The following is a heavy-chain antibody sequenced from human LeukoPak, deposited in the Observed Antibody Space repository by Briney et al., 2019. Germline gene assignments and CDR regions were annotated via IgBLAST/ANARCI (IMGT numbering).Heavy chain of an antibody. CDR3: AKERGGVGATPSGY. D-gene: IGHD1-26*01. CDR2: ISGSGGST. J-gene: IGHJ4*02. V-gene: IGHV3-23*01. CDR1: GFTFSSYS. Sequence: PGGSLRLSCAASGFTFSSYSMNWVRQAPGKGLEWVSAISGSGGSTYYADSVKGRFTISRDNSKNTLYLQMNSLRAEDTAVYYCAKERGGVGATPSGYWGQGTLVTVSS.